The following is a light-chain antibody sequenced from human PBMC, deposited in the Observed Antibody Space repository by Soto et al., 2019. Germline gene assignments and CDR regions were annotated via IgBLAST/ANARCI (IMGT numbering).Light chain of an antibody. CDR2: AAS. Sequence: DIQMTQSPSSLSASVGDRVTITCRASQSISSYLNWYQQKPGKAPKLLIYAASSLQSGVPSRFSGSGSGTEFTLTISSLQPEDFATYYCLQYYNFSWTFGQGTKVDIK. J-gene: IGKJ1*01. V-gene: IGKV1-39*01. CDR1: QSISSY. CDR3: LQYYNFSWT.